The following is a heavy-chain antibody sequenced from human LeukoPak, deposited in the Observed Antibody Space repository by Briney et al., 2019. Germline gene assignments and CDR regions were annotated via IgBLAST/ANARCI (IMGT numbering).Heavy chain of an antibody. CDR1: GFTFTNYD. Sequence: GASVKVSCKASGFTFTNYDINWVRQATGQGLEWIGWMNPRNGNTGYAQKLQGRVTMTTDTSTSTAYMELRSLRSDDTAVYYCARVPTLPAAICPDCHTTMEDVWGQGTTVTVSS. CDR3: ARVPTLPAAICPDCHTTMEDV. D-gene: IGHD2-2*01. CDR2: MNPRNGNT. V-gene: IGHV1-8*01. J-gene: IGHJ6*02.